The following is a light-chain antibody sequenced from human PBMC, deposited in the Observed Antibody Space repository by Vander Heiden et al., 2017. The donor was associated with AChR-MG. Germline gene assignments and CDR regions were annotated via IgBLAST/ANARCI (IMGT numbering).Light chain of an antibody. Sequence: IHITQSPSSLSASVGDTVIISCRASQRIGTYLNWYQQKPGRAPTLLIYAASTLQSGVPSRFGGSGSGTEFTLVINNLQPEDFTTYYCQQSFTTKWSFGQGTKVEVK. CDR1: QRIGTY. CDR2: AAS. CDR3: QQSFTTKWS. V-gene: IGKV1-39*01. J-gene: IGKJ1*01.